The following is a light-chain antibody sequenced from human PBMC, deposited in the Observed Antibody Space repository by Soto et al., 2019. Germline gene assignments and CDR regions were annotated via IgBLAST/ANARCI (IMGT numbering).Light chain of an antibody. CDR3: CSYAGSVTFVV. CDR2: EGS. CDR1: SSDVGSYNL. Sequence: QSALTQPASVSGSPGQSITISGTGTSSDVGSYNLVSWYQLHPGKAPKFMIYEGSKRPSGVSNRFSGSKSGDTASLTISGLQAEDDADYYCCSYAGSVTFVVFGGGTKLTVL. J-gene: IGLJ2*01. V-gene: IGLV2-23*01.